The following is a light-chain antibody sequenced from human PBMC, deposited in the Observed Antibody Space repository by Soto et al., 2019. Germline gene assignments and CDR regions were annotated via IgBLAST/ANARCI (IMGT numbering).Light chain of an antibody. J-gene: IGKJ5*01. Sequence: EIVMTHSLATLSVSQGERATLSCRASQSVSSDLAWYQQKPGQAPRLLIYGASTRATGFPARFSGSGSGTEFTLTISSLQYEDFAVYYCQVATGWPITFGQGRRLE. CDR3: QVATGWPIT. V-gene: IGKV3-15*01. CDR1: QSVSSD. CDR2: GAS.